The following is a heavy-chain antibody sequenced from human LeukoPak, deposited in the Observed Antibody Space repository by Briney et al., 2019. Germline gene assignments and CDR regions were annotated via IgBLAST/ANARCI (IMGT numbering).Heavy chain of an antibody. Sequence: GGSLRLSCAASGFTFSSYAMSWVRHAPGKGLEWVSAISGSGGSTYYADSVKGRFTISRDNSKNTLYLQMNSLRAEDTAVYYCAKGSERVAATLPTDYWGQGTLVTVSS. CDR2: ISGSGGST. J-gene: IGHJ4*02. CDR3: AKGSERVAATLPTDY. D-gene: IGHD2-15*01. CDR1: GFTFSSYA. V-gene: IGHV3-23*01.